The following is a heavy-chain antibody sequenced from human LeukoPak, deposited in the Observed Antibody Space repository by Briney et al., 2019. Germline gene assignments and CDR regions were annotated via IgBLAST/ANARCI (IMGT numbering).Heavy chain of an antibody. Sequence: SVKVSCKASGGTFSSYAISWVRQTPGQGLEWMGGIIPIFGTANYAQKFQGRVTITADESTSTAYMELSSLRSEDTAVYYCAREPFLGYCSSTSCRYGMDVWGQGTTVTVSS. CDR1: GGTFSSYA. D-gene: IGHD2-2*01. CDR3: AREPFLGYCSSTSCRYGMDV. V-gene: IGHV1-69*13. CDR2: IIPIFGTA. J-gene: IGHJ6*02.